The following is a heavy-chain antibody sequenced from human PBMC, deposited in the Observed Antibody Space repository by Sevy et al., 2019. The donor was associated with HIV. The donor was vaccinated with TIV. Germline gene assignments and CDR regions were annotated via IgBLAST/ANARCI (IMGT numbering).Heavy chain of an antibody. J-gene: IGHJ6*02. CDR3: ARDFEYSSSFYYYGMDV. D-gene: IGHD6-6*01. CDR2: ISYDGSNK. Sequence: GGSLRLSCAASGFTFSSYAMHWVRQAPGKGLEWVAVISYDGSNKYYADSVKGRLTISRDNSKNTLYLQMNSLRAEDTAVYYCARDFEYSSSFYYYGMDVWGQGTTVTVSS. CDR1: GFTFSSYA. V-gene: IGHV3-30-3*01.